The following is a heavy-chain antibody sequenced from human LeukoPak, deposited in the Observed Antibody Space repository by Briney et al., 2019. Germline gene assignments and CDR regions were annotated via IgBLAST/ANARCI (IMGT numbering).Heavy chain of an antibody. J-gene: IGHJ4*02. Sequence: GGSLRLSCAASGFTFSSYAMSWVRQAPGKGLEWVSAISGSGGSTYYADSVKGRFTISRDNSKNTLYLQMNSLRAEDTAVYYCAKDFDYVWGSYRYTPVDYWGQGTLVTVSS. V-gene: IGHV3-23*01. CDR3: AKDFDYVWGSYRYTPVDY. CDR2: ISGSGGST. CDR1: GFTFSSYA. D-gene: IGHD3-16*02.